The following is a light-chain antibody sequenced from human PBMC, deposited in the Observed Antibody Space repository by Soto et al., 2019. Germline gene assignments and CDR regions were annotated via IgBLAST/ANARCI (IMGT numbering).Light chain of an antibody. Sequence: EIVMTQSPATLSVSPGERATLSCRASQSVSSNLAWYQHKPGQAPRLLIYEASTRAADIPDRFSGSGSGRQFALTISSLQSEDFAVYYCYQYDDGPGGTFVQGIKVGIK. CDR1: QSVSSN. CDR3: YQYDDGPGGT. J-gene: IGKJ1*01. CDR2: EAS. V-gene: IGKV3D-15*01.